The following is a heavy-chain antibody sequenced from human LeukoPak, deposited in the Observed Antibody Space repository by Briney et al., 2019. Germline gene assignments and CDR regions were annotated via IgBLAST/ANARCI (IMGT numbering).Heavy chain of an antibody. CDR1: GFTFSRHA. CDR2: ISYDGSNK. J-gene: IGHJ4*02. CDR3: ARVREPYCGGDCSALDY. D-gene: IGHD2-21*02. Sequence: GRSLRLSCAASGFTFSRHAMHWVRQAPGKGLEWVTIISYDGSNKYYADSVKGRFTISRDNSKNTLYLQMNSLRAEDTAVYYCARVREPYCGGDCSALDYWGQGTLVTVSS. V-gene: IGHV3-30-3*01.